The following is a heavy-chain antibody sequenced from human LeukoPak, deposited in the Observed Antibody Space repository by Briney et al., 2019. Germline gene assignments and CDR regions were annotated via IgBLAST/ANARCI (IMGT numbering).Heavy chain of an antibody. V-gene: IGHV5-51*01. CDR3: ARLSSYCSSTSCYARNWFDP. CDR2: INPGDSDT. J-gene: IGHJ5*02. CDR1: GYSFTSSW. D-gene: IGHD2-2*01. Sequence: GESLKISCQASGYSFTSSWIGWARQMPGKGLEWMAIINPGDSDTRYSPSFQGQVTISADKSISTAYLQWSSLKASDTAMYYCARLSSYCSSTSCYARNWFDPWGQGTLVTVSS.